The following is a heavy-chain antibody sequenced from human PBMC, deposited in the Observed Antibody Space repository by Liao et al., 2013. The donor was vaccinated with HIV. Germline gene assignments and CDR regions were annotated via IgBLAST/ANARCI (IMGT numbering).Heavy chain of an antibody. J-gene: IGHJ3*01. D-gene: IGHD3-3*01. V-gene: IGHV4-30-2*01. CDR2: FYHSGTT. CDR3: ARAVSSDNYNDAFDF. Sequence: QLQLQESGSGLVEPSQTLSLTCTVSGASLSYGGYSWGWIRQTPGKGLEWIGYFYHSGTTFYNPSLMSRVSISVDRSRNQFSLRLTSVTAADTAVYFCARAVSSDNYNDAFDFWGRGTMVAVSS. CDR1: GASLSYGGYS.